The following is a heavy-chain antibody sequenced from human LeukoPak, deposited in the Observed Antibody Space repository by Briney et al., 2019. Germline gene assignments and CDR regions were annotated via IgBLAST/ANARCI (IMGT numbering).Heavy chain of an antibody. CDR2: INPSGST. CDR3: ARAYHNWYFDL. J-gene: IGHJ2*01. Sequence: SETLSLTCAVYGGSFTGYYWIWIRQPPGKGLEWIGEINPSGSTHYNPSLKSRVTISIDTSKNQFSLRLTSVTAADTAVYYCARAYHNWYFDLWGRGTLVTVSS. V-gene: IGHV4-34*01. CDR1: GGSFTGYY. D-gene: IGHD2-2*01.